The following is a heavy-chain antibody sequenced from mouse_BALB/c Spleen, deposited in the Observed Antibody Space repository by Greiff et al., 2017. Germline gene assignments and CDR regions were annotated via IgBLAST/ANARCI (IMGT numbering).Heavy chain of an antibody. J-gene: IGHJ1*01. CDR2: ISNLAYSS. CDR3: ARDRYYYGSSYWYFDV. CDR1: GFTFSDYG. D-gene: IGHD1-1*01. Sequence: VKLMESGGGLVQPGGSRKLSCAASGFTFSDYGMAWVRQAPGKGPEWVAFISNLAYSSYYADTVTGRFTISRANAKNTLYLEMSSLRSEDTAMYYCARDRYYYGSSYWYFDVWGAGTTVTVSS. V-gene: IGHV5-15*02.